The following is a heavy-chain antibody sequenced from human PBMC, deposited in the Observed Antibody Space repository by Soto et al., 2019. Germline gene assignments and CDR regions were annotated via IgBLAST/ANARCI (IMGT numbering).Heavy chain of an antibody. Sequence: ASVKVSCKASGYTFTSYGISWVRPDPGQGLEWMGWISAYNGNTNYAQKLQGRVTMTTDTSTSTAYMELRSLRSDDTAVYYCARGVSRGIGFYYGMDVWGQGTTVTVSS. D-gene: IGHD3-22*01. CDR2: ISAYNGNT. V-gene: IGHV1-18*01. CDR3: ARGVSRGIGFYYGMDV. CDR1: GYTFTSYG. J-gene: IGHJ6*02.